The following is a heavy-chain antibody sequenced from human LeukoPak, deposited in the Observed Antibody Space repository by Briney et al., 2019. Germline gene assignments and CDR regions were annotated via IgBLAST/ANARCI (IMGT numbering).Heavy chain of an antibody. J-gene: IGHJ4*02. D-gene: IGHD3-9*01. Sequence: GRSLRLSCTASGFTFGDYAMSWFRQAPGKGLEWVAVISYDGSNKYYADSVKGRFTISRDNSKNTLYLQMNSPRAEDTAVYYCAKDGAIFDWLLYGFDYWGQGTLVTVSS. V-gene: IGHV3-30*04. CDR2: ISYDGSNK. CDR1: GFTFGDYA. CDR3: AKDGAIFDWLLYGFDY.